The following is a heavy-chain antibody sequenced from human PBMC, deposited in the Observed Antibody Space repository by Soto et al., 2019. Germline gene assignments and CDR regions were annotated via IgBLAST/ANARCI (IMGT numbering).Heavy chain of an antibody. CDR3: AKETSSSGRYYGMDV. D-gene: IGHD1-26*01. J-gene: IGHJ6*02. Sequence: EVQLLESGGGLVQPGGSLRLSCAASGFTFNNYAMSWVRQAPGKGLEWVSAIGGSGGNTYYADSVKGRFTISRDNSKNTLYLQMNSLRAEDTAVYYCAKETSSSGRYYGMDVWGQGTTVTVSS. CDR1: GFTFNNYA. CDR2: IGGSGGNT. V-gene: IGHV3-23*01.